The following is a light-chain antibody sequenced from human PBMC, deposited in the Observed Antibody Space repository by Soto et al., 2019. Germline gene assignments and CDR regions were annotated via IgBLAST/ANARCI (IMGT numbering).Light chain of an antibody. V-gene: IGKV1-5*01. CDR3: QEYDSYSST. CDR2: DAS. CDR1: QSISNY. J-gene: IGKJ2*01. Sequence: DIQMTQSPSTLSASVGDRVTITCRASQSISNYLAWYQQKPGKAPTVLIYDASSFESGVPLRFSGSGSGTEFTLTISSLQHDDFATYYCQEYDSYSSTFGQGTKLQIK.